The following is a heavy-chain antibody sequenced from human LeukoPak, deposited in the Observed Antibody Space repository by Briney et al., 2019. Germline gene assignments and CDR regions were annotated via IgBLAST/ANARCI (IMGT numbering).Heavy chain of an antibody. CDR1: GGSISSYY. Sequence: SETLSLTCTVSGGSISSYYWSWLRQPAGKGLEGIGRIYTSGSTNYNPSLKSRVTMSVDTSKNQFSLKLSSVTAADTAVYYCASQNYYGPDNWFDPWGQGTLVTVSS. D-gene: IGHD3-10*01. J-gene: IGHJ5*02. CDR3: ASQNYYGPDNWFDP. V-gene: IGHV4-4*07. CDR2: IYTSGST.